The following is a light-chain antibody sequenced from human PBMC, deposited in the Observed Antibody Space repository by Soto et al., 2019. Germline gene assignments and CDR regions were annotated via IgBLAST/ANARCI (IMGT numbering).Light chain of an antibody. Sequence: ETVLTQSPGTLSLSPGERATLSCRASQTIRSNYLASYRQTPGQAPRLFIYGASNRATGIADRFSGSGSGTDFTLIIGRLEPEDFALYYCQKYGSSPWTFGQGTKVEIK. CDR3: QKYGSSPWT. V-gene: IGKV3-20*01. J-gene: IGKJ1*01. CDR2: GAS. CDR1: QTIRSNY.